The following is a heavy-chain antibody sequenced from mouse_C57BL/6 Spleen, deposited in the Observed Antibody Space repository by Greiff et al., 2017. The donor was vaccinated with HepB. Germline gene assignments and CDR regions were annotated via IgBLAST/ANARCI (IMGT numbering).Heavy chain of an antibody. CDR3: ASSPSTVEPPFDY. J-gene: IGHJ2*01. V-gene: IGHV1-81*01. D-gene: IGHD1-1*01. CDR1: GYTFTSYG. CDR2: IYPRSGNT. Sequence: QVQLQQSGAELARPGASVKLSCKASGYTFTSYGISWVKQRTGQGLEWIGEIYPRSGNTYYNEKFKGKATLTADKSSSTAYMELRSLTSEDSAVYFCASSPSTVEPPFDYWGQGTTLTVSS.